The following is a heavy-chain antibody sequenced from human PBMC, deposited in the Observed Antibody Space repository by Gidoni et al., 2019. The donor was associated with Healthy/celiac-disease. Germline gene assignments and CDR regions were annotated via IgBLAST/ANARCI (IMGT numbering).Heavy chain of an antibody. D-gene: IGHD6-19*01. CDR1: GGSFSGYY. CDR3: ARKQWLVPDDY. J-gene: IGHJ4*02. CDR2: INHSGST. V-gene: IGHV4-34*01. Sequence: QVQLQQWGAGLLKPSEPLSLTCAVYGGSFSGYYWSWIRQPPGKGLEWIGEINHSGSTNYNPSLKSRVTISVDTSKNQFSLKLSSVTAADTAVYYCARKQWLVPDDYWGQGTLVTVSS.